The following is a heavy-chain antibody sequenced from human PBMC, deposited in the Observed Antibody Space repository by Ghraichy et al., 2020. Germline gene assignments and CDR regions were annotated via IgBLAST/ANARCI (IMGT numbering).Heavy chain of an antibody. J-gene: IGHJ3*01. D-gene: IGHD3-10*01. CDR2: IGSSGITI. CDR1: GFTFSSYS. V-gene: IGHV3-48*02. Sequence: LSLTCAASGFTFSSYSMNWVRQAPGKGPEWVSYIGSSGITIYYADSVKGRFTISRDNARNSLYLQLNSLRDEDTAVYFCAREFRDSFQAFDLWGLGTMVTVSS. CDR3: AREFRDSFQAFDL.